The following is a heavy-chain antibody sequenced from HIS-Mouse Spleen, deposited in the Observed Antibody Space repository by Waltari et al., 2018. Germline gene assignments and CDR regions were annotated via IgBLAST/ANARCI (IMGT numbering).Heavy chain of an antibody. CDR1: GGSISRSSYY. CDR3: AREIPYSSSWYDWYFDL. V-gene: IGHV4-39*07. Sequence: QLQLQESGPGLVTPSETLSLTCTVSGGSISRSSYYWAWIRQPPGKGLEWIGSIYYSGSTYYNPSLKSRVTISVDTSKNQFSLKLSSVTAADTAVYYCAREIPYSSSWYDWYFDLWGRGTLVTVSS. CDR2: IYYSGST. J-gene: IGHJ2*01. D-gene: IGHD6-13*01.